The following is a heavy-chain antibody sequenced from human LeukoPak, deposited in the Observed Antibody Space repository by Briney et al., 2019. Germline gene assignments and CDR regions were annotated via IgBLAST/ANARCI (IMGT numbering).Heavy chain of an antibody. CDR1: GGSFSGYY. CDR2: INHSGST. Sequence: SETLSLTCAVYGGSFSGYYWSWIRQPPGKGLEGIGEINHSGSTNYNPSLKSRVTISVDTSKNQFSLKLSSVTAADTAVYYCARVPGYCSSTSCYRAAARFDPWGQGTLVTVSS. CDR3: ARVPGYCSSTSCYRAAARFDP. J-gene: IGHJ5*02. D-gene: IGHD2-2*02. V-gene: IGHV4-34*01.